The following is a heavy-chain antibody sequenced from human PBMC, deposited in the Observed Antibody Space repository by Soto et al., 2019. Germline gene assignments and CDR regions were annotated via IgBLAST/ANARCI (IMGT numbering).Heavy chain of an antibody. Sequence: SVSFQASGYAXKPYDFPVVRKARRQGLEWMGWMNPNSGNTGYAQKLQGRVTMTRNTSINTAYTELSSLRSQDTAVYYCARGLFMSVNTTDHDAFDIWGQGTMVTVSS. CDR3: ARGLFMSVNTTDHDAFDI. J-gene: IGHJ3*02. D-gene: IGHD4-17*01. V-gene: IGHV1-8*01. CDR1: GYAXKPYD. CDR2: MNPNSGNT.